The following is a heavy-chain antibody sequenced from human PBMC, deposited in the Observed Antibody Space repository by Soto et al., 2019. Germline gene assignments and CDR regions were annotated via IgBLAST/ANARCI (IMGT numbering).Heavy chain of an antibody. D-gene: IGHD2-2*01. CDR2: IYHSGST. J-gene: IGHJ5*02. Sequence: SETLSLTCAVSGGSISSGGYSWSWIRQPPGKGLEWIGYIYHSGSTYYNPSLKSRVTISVDRSMNQFSLKLSSVTAADTAVYYCARVPDRWGQGTLVTVSS. V-gene: IGHV4-30-2*01. CDR1: GGSISSGGYS. CDR3: ARVPDR.